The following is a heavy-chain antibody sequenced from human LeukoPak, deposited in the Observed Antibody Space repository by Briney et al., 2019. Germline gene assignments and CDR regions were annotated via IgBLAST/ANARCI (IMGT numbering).Heavy chain of an antibody. CDR3: ARVGSGSYSRFDY. Sequence: SQTLSLTCTVSGGSTSRGDCYWSWIRQPPGKGLEWIGYIYYSGSTYYNPSLKSRVTISVDTSKNQFSLKLSSVTAADTAVYYCARVGSGSYSRFDYIGRGTLVTVSS. V-gene: IGHV4-30-4*01. J-gene: IGHJ4*02. CDR1: GGSTSRGDCY. D-gene: IGHD3-10*01. CDR2: IYYSGST.